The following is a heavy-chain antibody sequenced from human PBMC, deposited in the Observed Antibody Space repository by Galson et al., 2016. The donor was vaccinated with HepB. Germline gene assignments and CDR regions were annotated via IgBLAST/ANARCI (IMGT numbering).Heavy chain of an antibody. D-gene: IGHD4-23*01. J-gene: IGHJ4*02. Sequence: SLRLSCAASGFIFSSYGMHWVRQAPGKGLGWVAVIWNDGSNQYYVDSAKGRFTISRDNSKNTLYLQMNSLRAEDTAVYYCAREGMTTVAMLDYWGQGTLVT. V-gene: IGHV3-33*01. CDR3: AREGMTTVAMLDY. CDR1: GFIFSSYG. CDR2: IWNDGSNQ.